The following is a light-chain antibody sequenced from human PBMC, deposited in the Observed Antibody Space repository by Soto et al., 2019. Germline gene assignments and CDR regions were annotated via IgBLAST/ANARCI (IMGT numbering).Light chain of an antibody. J-gene: IGKJ4*01. CDR2: DGS. Sequence: DIQMTQSPSSLSASVGDRVTITCQASRDINHYLSWYQQRPGKAPKSLIYDGSNLETGVPSRFSGSGAGTVFSLTIDNLQPEDVATYYCQQYDNFPVSFGGGTKVEIK. V-gene: IGKV1-33*01. CDR3: QQYDNFPVS. CDR1: RDINHY.